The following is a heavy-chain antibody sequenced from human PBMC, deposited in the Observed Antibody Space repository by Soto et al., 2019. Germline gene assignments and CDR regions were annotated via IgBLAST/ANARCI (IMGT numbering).Heavy chain of an antibody. CDR2: INPSGGST. V-gene: IGHV1-46*01. Sequence: ASVKVSCKTSGYTFTGYYMHWVRQAPGQGLEWMGIINPSGGSTSYAHKFQGRVTMTRDTSTSTGYMELIGLTSEDTAVYYCARELAGSLGSWGQGTLVTVSS. CDR3: ARELAGSLGS. CDR1: GYTFTGYY. D-gene: IGHD6-25*01. J-gene: IGHJ4*02.